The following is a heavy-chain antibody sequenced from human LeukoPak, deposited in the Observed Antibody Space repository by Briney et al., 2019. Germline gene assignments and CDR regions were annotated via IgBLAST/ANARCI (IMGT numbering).Heavy chain of an antibody. CDR2: ISWNSGSI. D-gene: IGHD6-13*01. CDR3: AKDQGRAAAGAYDY. J-gene: IGHJ4*02. V-gene: IGHV3-9*03. CDR1: GFTFDDYA. Sequence: GGSLRLSCAASGFTFDDYAMHWVRQAPGKGLEWVSGISWNSGSIGYADSVKGRFTISRDNAKNSLYLQMNSLRAEDMALYYCAKDQGRAAAGAYDYWGQGTLVTVSS.